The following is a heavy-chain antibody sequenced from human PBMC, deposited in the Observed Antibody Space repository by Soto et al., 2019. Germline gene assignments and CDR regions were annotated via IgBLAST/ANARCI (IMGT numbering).Heavy chain of an antibody. J-gene: IGHJ6*02. V-gene: IGHV3-53*01. CDR3: ARSTYYDILTGSYYYYAMDV. CDR1: GFTVGSNY. CDR2: IYSEGTQ. Sequence: EVQLVESGGGLTQPGVSLRLSCAASGFTVGSNYMSWVRQAQGKGLEWVSVIYSEGTQYYADSVKGRFTISRENSNNTLYLRMNNLTAEDTAVYYCARSTYYDILTGSYYYYAMDVWCQGTTVTVSS. D-gene: IGHD3-9*01.